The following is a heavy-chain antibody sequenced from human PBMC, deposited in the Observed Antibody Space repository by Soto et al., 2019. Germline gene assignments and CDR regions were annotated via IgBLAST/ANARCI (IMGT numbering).Heavy chain of an antibody. D-gene: IGHD2-2*02. V-gene: IGHV3-11*06. CDR1: GFTFSDYY. CDR2: ITSSSSFT. J-gene: IGHJ4*01. CDR3: TRQGCGSTSCYSQLDY. Sequence: GGSLRLSCAASGFTFSDYYMSWIRQAPGKGLEWVSYITSSSSFTSYADSVKGRFTISRDNAKNSLYLQMNSLRAEDTAVYYCTRQGCGSTSCYSQLDYWGHGTLVTVSS.